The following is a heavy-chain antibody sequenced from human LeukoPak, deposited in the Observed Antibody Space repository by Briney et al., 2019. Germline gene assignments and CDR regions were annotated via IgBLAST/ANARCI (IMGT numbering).Heavy chain of an antibody. CDR2: IIPILGIA. J-gene: IGHJ4*02. D-gene: IGHD3-10*01. V-gene: IGHV1-69*04. CDR3: ASGGGGYGSGSYYDY. CDR1: GGTFSSYA. Sequence: SVTVSCKASGGTFSSYAISWVRQAPGQGLEWMGRIIPILGIANYAQKFQGRVTITADKSTSTAYMELSSLRSEDTAVYYCASGGGGYGSGSYYDYGGQGTLVTVSS.